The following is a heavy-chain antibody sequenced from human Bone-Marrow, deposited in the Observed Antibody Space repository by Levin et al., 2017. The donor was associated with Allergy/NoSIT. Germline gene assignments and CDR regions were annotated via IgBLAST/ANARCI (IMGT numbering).Heavy chain of an antibody. Sequence: SCAASGFTFDDYAMHWVRQAPGKGLQWISGISWHSGSIGYADSVQGRFTISRDSAKNSLYLQMNSLRSEDTALYYCAKADRYSTSSNYCDLWGQGTPHRVL. D-gene: IGHD6-6*01. CDR1: GFTFDDYA. CDR2: ISWHSGSI. V-gene: IGHV3-9*01. J-gene: IGHJ4*02. CDR3: AKADRYSTSSNYCDL.